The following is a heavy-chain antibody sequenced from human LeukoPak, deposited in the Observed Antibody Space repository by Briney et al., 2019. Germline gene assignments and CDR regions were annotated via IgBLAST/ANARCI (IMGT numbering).Heavy chain of an antibody. CDR1: VFTFSIYA. V-gene: IGHV3-30*07. CDR3: ARGTIGVFSYFDL. D-gene: IGHD3-22*01. Sequence: GGSLRLSCEASVFTFSIYAMHWVRQAPGKGLEWVAVISYDGNQKHYADSVKGRFTISRDNSKNTLDLQMNSLRGDDTAVYYCARGTIGVFSYFDLWGQGTLVTVSS. J-gene: IGHJ4*02. CDR2: ISYDGNQK.